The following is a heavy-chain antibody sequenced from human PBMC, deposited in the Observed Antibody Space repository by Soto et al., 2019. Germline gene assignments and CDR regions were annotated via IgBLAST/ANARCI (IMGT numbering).Heavy chain of an antibody. CDR2: IIPIFGTA. CDR3: ASFAGYFDY. J-gene: IGHJ4*02. V-gene: IGHV1-69*01. CDR1: GGTFSSYA. Sequence: QVQLVQSGAEVKKPGSSVKVSCKASGGTFSSYAISWVRQAPGQGLEWMGGIIPIFGTANYAQKFQGRVTITADESTSTAFIELGSLGSEDTAVYYCASFAGYFDYWGQGTLVTVSS.